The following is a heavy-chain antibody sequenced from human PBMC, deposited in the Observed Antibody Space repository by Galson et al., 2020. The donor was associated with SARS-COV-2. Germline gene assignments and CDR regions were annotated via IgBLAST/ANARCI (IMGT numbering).Heavy chain of an antibody. Sequence: GGSLRLSCGASGLNFSFYAMSWVRQAPGKGLQWVSAISGSGDSTYYADSVKGRFTISRDNSKNTLYLQMNSLRAEDTAVYYCAKDKRDLLDAFDIWGQGTMVTVSS. CDR3: AKDKRDLLDAFDI. J-gene: IGHJ3*02. CDR2: ISGSGDST. D-gene: IGHD1-26*01. V-gene: IGHV3-23*01. CDR1: GLNFSFYA.